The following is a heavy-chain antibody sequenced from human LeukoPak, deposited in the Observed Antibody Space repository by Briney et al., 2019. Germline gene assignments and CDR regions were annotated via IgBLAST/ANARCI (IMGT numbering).Heavy chain of an antibody. D-gene: IGHD2-2*01. CDR3: AKDIVVVPAATRIINWFDP. J-gene: IGHJ5*02. CDR2: ISGSGGST. CDR1: GFTFSSYA. Sequence: GGSLRLSCAASGFTFSSYAVSWVRQAPGKGLEWVSAISGSGGSTYYADSVKGRFTISRDNSKNTLYLQMNSLRAEDTAVYYCAKDIVVVPAATRIINWFDPWGQGTLVTVSS. V-gene: IGHV3-23*01.